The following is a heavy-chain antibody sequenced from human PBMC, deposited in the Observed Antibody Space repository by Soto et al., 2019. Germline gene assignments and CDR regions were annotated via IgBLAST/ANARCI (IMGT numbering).Heavy chain of an antibody. J-gene: IGHJ1*01. D-gene: IGHD6-19*01. Sequence: SETLSLTCAVSGGSISSRKWWSWVRQPPGKGLEWIGEIYHTGSTNYNPSLKSRITISVDTSKNQFSLRLTSVAATDTAMYFCAQHTQQWLPASWGKGTQVTVSS. CDR2: IYHTGST. V-gene: IGHV4-4*02. CDR3: AQHTQQWLPAS. CDR1: GGSISSRKW.